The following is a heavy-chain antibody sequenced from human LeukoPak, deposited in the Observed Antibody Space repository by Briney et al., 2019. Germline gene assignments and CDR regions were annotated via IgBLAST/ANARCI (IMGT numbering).Heavy chain of an antibody. D-gene: IGHD6-19*01. Sequence: GGSLRLSCAASGFTFSSYAMSWVRQAPGKGLEWVSAISGSGGSTYYADSVKGRFTISRDNSKNKLYLQMNSLRAEDTAVYYCAKDHGAVCTCWFDRWGQGTLVTVSS. CDR1: GFTFSSYA. J-gene: IGHJ5*02. CDR2: ISGSGGST. V-gene: IGHV3-23*01. CDR3: AKDHGAVCTCWFDR.